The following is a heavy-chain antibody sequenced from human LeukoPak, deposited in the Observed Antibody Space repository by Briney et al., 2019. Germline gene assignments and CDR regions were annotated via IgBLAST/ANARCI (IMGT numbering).Heavy chain of an antibody. D-gene: IGHD3-10*01. J-gene: IGHJ4*02. CDR3: ARDKYYGSGSFDY. CDR2: IKQDGSEK. Sequence: GGSLRLSCAASGFTFSSYGMHWVRQAPGKGLEWVANIKQDGSEKYYVDSVKGRFTISRDNAKNSLYLQMNSLRAEDTAVYYCARDKYYGSGSFDYWGQGTLVTVSS. V-gene: IGHV3-7*01. CDR1: GFTFSSYG.